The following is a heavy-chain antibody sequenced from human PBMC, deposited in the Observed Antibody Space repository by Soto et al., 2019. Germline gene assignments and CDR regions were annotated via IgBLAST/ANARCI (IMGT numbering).Heavy chain of an antibody. CDR3: ASPSGSGSSYYYYGMDV. J-gene: IGHJ6*02. CDR2: IYYSGST. CDR1: GGSLSSSSYY. Sequence: PSETLSLTCTVSGGSLSSSSYYWGWIRQPPGKGLEWIGSIYYSGSTYYNPSLKSRVTISVDTSKNQFSLKLSSVTAADTAVYYCASPSGSGSSYYYYGMDVWRQGTTVTVSS. D-gene: IGHD3-10*01. V-gene: IGHV4-39*01.